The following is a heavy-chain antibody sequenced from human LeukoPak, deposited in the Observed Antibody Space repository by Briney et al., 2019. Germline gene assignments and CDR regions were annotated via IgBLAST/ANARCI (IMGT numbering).Heavy chain of an antibody. J-gene: IGHJ4*02. Sequence: GESLKISCKGSGYSFTSYWIGWVRRMHGKGLEYMGIIYPGDSDTRYSPSFQGQVTISADKSISAAYLQWSSLKASDTAIYYCARRGACTNGLCDYFDYWGQGTLVTVSS. V-gene: IGHV5-51*01. D-gene: IGHD2-8*01. CDR2: IYPGDSDT. CDR3: ARRGACTNGLCDYFDY. CDR1: GYSFTSYW.